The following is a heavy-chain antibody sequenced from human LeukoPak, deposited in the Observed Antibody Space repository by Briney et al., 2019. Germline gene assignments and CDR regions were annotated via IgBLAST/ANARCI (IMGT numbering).Heavy chain of an antibody. CDR1: GGSISSGAYY. CDR2: IYTSGST. J-gene: IGHJ4*02. Sequence: PSETLSLTCTVSGGSISSGAYYWSWIRQPAGKGLEWIGRIYTSGSTNYNPSLKSRITISVDTSKNQFSLKLSSVTAADTAVYYCARDGSYDSSGYYFDYWGQGTLVTVSS. V-gene: IGHV4-61*02. CDR3: ARDGSYDSSGYYFDY. D-gene: IGHD3-22*01.